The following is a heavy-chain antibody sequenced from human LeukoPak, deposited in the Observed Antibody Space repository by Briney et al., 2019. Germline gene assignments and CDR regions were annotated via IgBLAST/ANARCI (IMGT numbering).Heavy chain of an antibody. CDR1: GGSISSGGYY. Sequence: SQTLSLTCTVSGGSISSGGYYWSWIRQHPGKGLEWIGYIYYSGSTYYNPSLKSRVTISVDTSKNQFSLKLSSVTAADTAVYYCAIVIAAAGNWFDPWGQGTLVTVSS. J-gene: IGHJ5*02. D-gene: IGHD6-13*01. V-gene: IGHV4-31*03. CDR3: AIVIAAAGNWFDP. CDR2: IYYSGST.